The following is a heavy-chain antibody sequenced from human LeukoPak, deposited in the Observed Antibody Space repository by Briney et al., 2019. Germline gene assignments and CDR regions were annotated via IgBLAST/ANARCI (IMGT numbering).Heavy chain of an antibody. CDR3: ARGPGSGSYYGY. J-gene: IGHJ4*02. Sequence: SETLSLTCAVYGGSFSGYYWSWIRQPPGKGLEWIGEINHSGSTNYNPSLKSRVTMSVDTSKNQFSLKLSSVTAADTAVYYCARGPGSGSYYGYWGQGTLVTVSS. D-gene: IGHD3-10*01. V-gene: IGHV4-34*01. CDR1: GGSFSGYY. CDR2: INHSGST.